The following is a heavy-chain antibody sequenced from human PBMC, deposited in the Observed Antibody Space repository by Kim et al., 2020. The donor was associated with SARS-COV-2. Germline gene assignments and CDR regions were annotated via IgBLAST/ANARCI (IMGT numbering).Heavy chain of an antibody. D-gene: IGHD5-18*01. V-gene: IGHV3-30-3*02. CDR3: AKVAYNYNLGNGFDP. Sequence: ADSVKGRFIISRDNSKNTVSLQMNSLRPEDTAVYYCAKVAYNYNLGNGFDPWGQGTLVTVSS. J-gene: IGHJ5*02.